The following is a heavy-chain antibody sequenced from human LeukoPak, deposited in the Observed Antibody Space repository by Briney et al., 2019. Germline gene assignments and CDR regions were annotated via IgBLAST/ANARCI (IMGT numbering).Heavy chain of an antibody. Sequence: GGSLRLSCAASGVIFRSQSMNWVRQAPGKGLEWVSSISSSSSYKHYADSVKGRFTISRDNAKTSLYLQMNSLRAEDTAVYYCANSDSSGYHDYWGQGTLVTVSS. CDR3: ANSDSSGYHDY. CDR2: ISSSSSYK. D-gene: IGHD3-22*01. V-gene: IGHV3-21*04. J-gene: IGHJ4*02. CDR1: GVIFRSQS.